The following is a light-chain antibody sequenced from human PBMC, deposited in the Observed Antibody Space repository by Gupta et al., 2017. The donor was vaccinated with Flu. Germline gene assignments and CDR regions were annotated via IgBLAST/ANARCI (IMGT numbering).Light chain of an antibody. CDR2: AKN. J-gene: IGLJ2*01. Sequence: QTVRITCQGDMLRNSNESWYQQKPVQAPVLVIYAKNIRPSGIPDRFSGSSSGNTASLTSTGAQAEDEADYYCNSRDSTDNHQAVFGGGTKLTVL. CDR1: MLRNSN. CDR3: NSRDSTDNHQAV. V-gene: IGLV3-19*01.